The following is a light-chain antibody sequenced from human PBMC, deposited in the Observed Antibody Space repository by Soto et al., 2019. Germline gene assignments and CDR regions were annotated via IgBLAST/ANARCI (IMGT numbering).Light chain of an antibody. J-gene: IGKJ1*01. Sequence: IVLTQSPATLSLSPGARATLSCRAGQSVSNYLAWYQQKPGQAPRLLIYDTFNRATGIPARFSGSGSGTDFTLTISSLEPEDLAVYFCVQRSTWPWTCCQETNVEIK. CDR2: DTF. CDR1: QSVSNY. V-gene: IGKV3-11*01. CDR3: VQRSTWPWT.